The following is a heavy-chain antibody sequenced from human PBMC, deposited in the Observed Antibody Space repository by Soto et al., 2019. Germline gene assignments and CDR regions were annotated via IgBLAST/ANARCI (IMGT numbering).Heavy chain of an antibody. D-gene: IGHD6-19*01. J-gene: IGHJ5*02. CDR2: IYQSGVT. CDR3: AGMPYTSGLRFDP. Sequence: SETLSLTCNKSGDSYSISTYSWSWIRQPPGKALQWIGFIYQSGVTSYNRSLASRVSISLDRSNNQCSLKLKSVTAADTAVYFCAGMPYTSGLRFDPWGPGTLVTVSS. V-gene: IGHV4-30-2*01. CDR1: GDSYSISTYS.